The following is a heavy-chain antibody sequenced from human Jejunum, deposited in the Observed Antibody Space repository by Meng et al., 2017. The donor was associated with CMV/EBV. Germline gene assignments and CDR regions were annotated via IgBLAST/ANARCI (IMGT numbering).Heavy chain of an antibody. Sequence: SGFTFSSHSMSWVRQAPGKGLKWVASITGSGGNYIYYADSVKGRFTISRDNAKNSLYLEMNSLRADDTAVYYCAKESMARNYFDYWGQGTLVTVSS. V-gene: IGHV3-21*01. D-gene: IGHD2/OR15-2a*01. J-gene: IGHJ4*02. CDR2: ITGSGGNYI. CDR3: AKESMARNYFDY. CDR1: GFTFSSHS.